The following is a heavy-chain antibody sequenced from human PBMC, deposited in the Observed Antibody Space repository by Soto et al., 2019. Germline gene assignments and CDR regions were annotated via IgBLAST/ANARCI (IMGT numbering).Heavy chain of an antibody. D-gene: IGHD4-17*01. J-gene: IGHJ5*02. Sequence: EVQLVESGGGLVQPGGSLRLSCAVSGFTFSNYWMHWVRQAPGKGLVWVSRINTDGSSTSYADFVKGRFTISRDNARNTLLLQMNSLTAEETAVYYCARFRVDGDYVPWGHGTLVTVSA. V-gene: IGHV3-74*01. CDR1: GFTFSNYW. CDR3: ARFRVDGDYVP. CDR2: INTDGSST.